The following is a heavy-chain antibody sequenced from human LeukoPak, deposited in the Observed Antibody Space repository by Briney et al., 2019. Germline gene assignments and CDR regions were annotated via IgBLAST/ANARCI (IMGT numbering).Heavy chain of an antibody. Sequence: ASVKVSCRASGYTFTNYGISWVRQAPGQGLEWMGWISAYNGNTNYAQKLQGRVTMTTDKSTTTAYMELRSLRSDDTAVYYCARGGVVPPAVVNWFGPWGQGTLVTVSS. CDR1: GYTFTNYG. V-gene: IGHV1-18*01. CDR2: ISAYNGNT. CDR3: ARGGVVPPAVVNWFGP. J-gene: IGHJ5*02. D-gene: IGHD2-2*01.